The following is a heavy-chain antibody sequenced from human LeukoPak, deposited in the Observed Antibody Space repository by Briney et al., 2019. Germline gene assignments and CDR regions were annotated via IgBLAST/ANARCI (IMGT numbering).Heavy chain of an antibody. D-gene: IGHD3-10*01. CDR3: ARSTLMVRAWFDP. V-gene: IGHV4-39*01. J-gene: IGHJ5*02. Sequence: PSETLSLTCTVSGGSISSSSYYWGWIRQPPGKGLEWIGSIYYSGSTYYNPSLKSRVTISVDTSKNQFSLKLSSVTAADTAVYYCARSTLMVRAWFDPWGQGTLVTVSS. CDR2: IYYSGST. CDR1: GGSISSSSYY.